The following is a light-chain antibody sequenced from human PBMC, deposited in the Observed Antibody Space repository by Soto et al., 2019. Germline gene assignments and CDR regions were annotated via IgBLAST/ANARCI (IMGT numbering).Light chain of an antibody. J-gene: IGLJ2*01. Sequence: QSALTQPASVSGSPGQSITISCTGTSSDVGGYNYVSWYQQHPGKAPKLMIYEVSNRPSGVSNRFSGSKSGNTASLTISGLQPEDEADYYCSSYTAGSSLIFGGGTKLTVL. CDR3: SSYTAGSSLI. CDR2: EVS. CDR1: SSDVGGYNY. V-gene: IGLV2-14*01.